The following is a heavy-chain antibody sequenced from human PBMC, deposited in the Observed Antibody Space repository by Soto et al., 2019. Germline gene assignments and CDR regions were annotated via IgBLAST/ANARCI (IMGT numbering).Heavy chain of an antibody. CDR3: ARDVIHSCGSDCYPGYFHH. V-gene: IGHV1-18*04. J-gene: IGHJ1*01. Sequence: QVQLVQSGVEVKKPGASVKVSCKASGYTFPNYGINWVRQAPGQGLEWMGWISAYNGNTDYAQKLQGRVIMTTDKYTTTAYMEVTNLRSDDTAVYYCARDVIHSCGSDCYPGYFHHWGQGTLVIVSS. D-gene: IGHD2-21*02. CDR2: ISAYNGNT. CDR1: GYTFPNYG.